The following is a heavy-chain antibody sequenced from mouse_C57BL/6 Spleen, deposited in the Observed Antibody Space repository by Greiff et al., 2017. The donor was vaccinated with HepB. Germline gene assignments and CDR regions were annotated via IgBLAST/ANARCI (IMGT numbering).Heavy chain of an antibody. CDR1: GYSFTDYN. CDR2: INPNYGTT. Sequence: EVKLMESGPELVKPGASVKISCKASGYSFTDYNMNWVKQSNGKSLEWIGVINPNYGTTSYNQKFKGKATLTVDQSSSTAYMQLNSLTSEDSAVYYCARAYYGNYEGMDYWGQGTSVTVSS. V-gene: IGHV1-39*01. J-gene: IGHJ4*01. D-gene: IGHD2-10*01. CDR3: ARAYYGNYEGMDY.